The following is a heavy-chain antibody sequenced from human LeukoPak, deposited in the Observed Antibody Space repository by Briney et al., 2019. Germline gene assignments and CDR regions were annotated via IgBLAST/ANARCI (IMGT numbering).Heavy chain of an antibody. CDR2: ISDAGRRK. D-gene: IGHD4-17*01. CDR3: AKRPSDYGDYVSYFDY. V-gene: IGHV3-30*18. J-gene: IGHJ4*02. CDR1: GFSFISYG. Sequence: GGSLRLSCAASGFSFISYGMHWVRQAPGKGLEWVGVISDAGRRKDYADSVKGRFTISRDNSKDTLYLQMNSLRAEDTAVYYCAKRPSDYGDYVSYFDYWGQGTLVTVSS.